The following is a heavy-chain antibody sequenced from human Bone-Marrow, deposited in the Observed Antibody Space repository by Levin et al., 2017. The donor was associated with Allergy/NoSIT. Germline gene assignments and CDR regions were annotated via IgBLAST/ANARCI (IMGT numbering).Heavy chain of an antibody. J-gene: IGHJ4*02. D-gene: IGHD6-13*01. V-gene: IGHV1-2*07. CDR3: ARRVGSSWPFDY. CDR2: INPNSGGT. Sequence: GESLKISCKASGYTFTGYYMHWVRQAPGQGLEWMGWINPNSGGTNYAHKFQGRVTMTRDTSISTAYMELSRLRSDDTAVYYCARRVGSSWPFDYWGQGTLVTVSS. CDR1: GYTFTGYY.